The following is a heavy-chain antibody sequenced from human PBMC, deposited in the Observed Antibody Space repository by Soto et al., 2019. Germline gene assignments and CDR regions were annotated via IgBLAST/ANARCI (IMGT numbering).Heavy chain of an antibody. CDR1: GYTFTSYD. CDR3: ARGDVDTAMVWNYGMDV. D-gene: IGHD5-18*01. J-gene: IGHJ6*02. Sequence: QVQLVQSGAEVKKPGASVKVSCKASGYTFTSYDINWVRQATGQGLEWMGWMNPNSGNTGYAQKFQGRVTMTRNTSRSTAYMELSSVGSEDTAVYYCARGDVDTAMVWNYGMDVWGQGTTVTVSS. CDR2: MNPNSGNT. V-gene: IGHV1-8*01.